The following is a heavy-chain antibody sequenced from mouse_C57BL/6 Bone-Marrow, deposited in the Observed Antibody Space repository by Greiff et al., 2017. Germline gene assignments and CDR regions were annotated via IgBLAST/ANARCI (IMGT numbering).Heavy chain of an antibody. D-gene: IGHD2-2*01. CDR2: LRSKSSNYAT. Sequence: EVKVEESGGGLVQPKGSLKLSCAASGFTFNTYAMHWVRQAPGKGLEWVARLRSKSSNYATYYADSVKDRFTISRDDSQSMLYLQMNNLKTEDTAMYYCVRDRVRESSYAMDYWGQGTSVTVSS. J-gene: IGHJ4*01. CDR1: GFTFNTYA. V-gene: IGHV10-3*01. CDR3: VRDRVRESSYAMDY.